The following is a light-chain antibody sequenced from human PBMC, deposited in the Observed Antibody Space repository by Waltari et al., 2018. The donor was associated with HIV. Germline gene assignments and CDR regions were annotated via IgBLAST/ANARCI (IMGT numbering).Light chain of an antibody. CDR2: QDG. J-gene: IGLJ1*01. V-gene: IGLV3-1*01. CDR1: KPVNKF. CDR3: QAWDSSTGV. Sequence: SSDLTQQPSVSVSTAQTAIITCSGEKPVNKFISWYQQKPGQSPMLVIYQDGKRPSGIPERFSGSNSGNTATLTISGTQAIDEADYYCQAWDSSTGVFGSGTKVSVL.